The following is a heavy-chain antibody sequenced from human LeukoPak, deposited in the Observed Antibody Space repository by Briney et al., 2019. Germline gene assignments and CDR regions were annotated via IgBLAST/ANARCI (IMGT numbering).Heavy chain of an antibody. J-gene: IGHJ4*02. Sequence: GGSLRLSCAASGFTFSSYAMSWVRQAPGKGLEWVSAISGSGGSTYYADSVKGRFTISRDNSKNTLYLQMNSLRAEDTAVYYCARGSSGYSYGYDFDYWGQGTLVTVSS. CDR3: ARGSSGYSYGYDFDY. V-gene: IGHV3-23*01. CDR1: GFTFSSYA. D-gene: IGHD5-18*01. CDR2: ISGSGGST.